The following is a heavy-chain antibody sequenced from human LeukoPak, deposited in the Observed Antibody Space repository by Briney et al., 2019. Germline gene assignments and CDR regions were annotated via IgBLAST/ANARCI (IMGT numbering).Heavy chain of an antibody. D-gene: IGHD3-3*01. CDR1: AYTFTGYY. CDR3: ARDNFWSGYYIDY. CDR2: IDPNNGDT. V-gene: IGHV1-2*02. Sequence: GASVKVSCKAYAYTFTGYYVNWVRQAPGQGLEWMGWIDPNNGDTKYAQNFQGRVTMTRDTSISTAYMERSSLRSDDTAVYYCARDNFWSGYYIDYWGQGTLVTVSS. J-gene: IGHJ4*02.